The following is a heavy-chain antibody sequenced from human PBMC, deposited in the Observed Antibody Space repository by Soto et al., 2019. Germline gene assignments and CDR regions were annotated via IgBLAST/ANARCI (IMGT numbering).Heavy chain of an antibody. Sequence: GSLRLSCAASGFTFSSYWMHWVRQAPGKGLVWVSRINSDGSSTSYADSVKGRFTISRDNAKNTLYLQMNSLRAEDTAVYYCARVRIAARRIDYWGQGTLVTVSS. D-gene: IGHD6-6*01. CDR2: INSDGSST. V-gene: IGHV3-74*01. CDR3: ARVRIAARRIDY. CDR1: GFTFSSYW. J-gene: IGHJ4*02.